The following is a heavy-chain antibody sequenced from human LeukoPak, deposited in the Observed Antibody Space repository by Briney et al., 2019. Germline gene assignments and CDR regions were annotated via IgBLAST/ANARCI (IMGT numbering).Heavy chain of an antibody. CDR2: IWHDGSNK. Sequence: PGRSLRLSCATSGFTFSNYGMHWVRLAPGKGLEWVAVIWHDGSNKYYADSVKGRFTVSRDNSKNTLYLQMNSLRAEDTAVYYCANNFDYWGQGTLVTVSS. V-gene: IGHV3-33*03. J-gene: IGHJ4*02. CDR3: ANNFDY. CDR1: GFTFSNYG.